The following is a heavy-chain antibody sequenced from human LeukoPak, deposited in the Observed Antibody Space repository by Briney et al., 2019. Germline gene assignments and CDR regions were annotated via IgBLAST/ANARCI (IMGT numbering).Heavy chain of an antibody. V-gene: IGHV3-11*06. Sequence: KPGGSLRLSCAASGFTFSDYHMSWIRQAPGKGLEWVSYISSSSSYTNYADSVKGRFTISRDNAKNSLYLQMNSLRAEDTAVYYCARAGGAFDIWGQGTMVTVSS. J-gene: IGHJ3*02. CDR3: ARAGGAFDI. CDR2: ISSSSSYT. CDR1: GFTFSDYH. D-gene: IGHD3-16*01.